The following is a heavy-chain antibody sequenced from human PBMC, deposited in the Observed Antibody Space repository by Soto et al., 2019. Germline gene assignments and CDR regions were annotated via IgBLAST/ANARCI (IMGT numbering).Heavy chain of an antibody. V-gene: IGHV1-69*06. Sequence: QVQLVQSGAEVKKPGSSVKVSCKASGGTFSSYAISWVRQAPGQGLEWMGGIIPIFGTANYAQKFQGRGTITADKSTSTAYMELSSLRSEDTAVYYCARGLRYCTNGVCYKPAYGMDVWGQGTTVTVSS. D-gene: IGHD2-8*01. CDR1: GGTFSSYA. CDR3: ARGLRYCTNGVCYKPAYGMDV. CDR2: IIPIFGTA. J-gene: IGHJ6*02.